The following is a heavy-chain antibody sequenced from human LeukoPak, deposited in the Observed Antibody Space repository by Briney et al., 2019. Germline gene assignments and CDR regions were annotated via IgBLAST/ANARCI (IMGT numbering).Heavy chain of an antibody. CDR2: ISGYNGDT. Sequence: ASVKVSCKASGHTFSSNGITWVRQAPGRGLEWMGWISGYNGDTNYAQMLQGRVTMTTDTSTSTAYMELRSLRSDDTAVYYCARDGQLWFSSYYKDNRFDPWGQGTLVIVSS. J-gene: IGHJ5*02. CDR1: GHTFSSNG. CDR3: ARDGQLWFSSYYKDNRFDP. V-gene: IGHV1-18*01. D-gene: IGHD3-16*02.